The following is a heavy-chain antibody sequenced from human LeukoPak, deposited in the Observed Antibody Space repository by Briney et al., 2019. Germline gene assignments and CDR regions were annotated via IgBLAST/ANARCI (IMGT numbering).Heavy chain of an antibody. Sequence: PGGSLRLSCAASGFTFSSYAMSWVRQAPGKGLEWVSAISGSGGSTYYADSVKGRFTISRDNSKNTLYLQMNSLRAEDTAVYYCAKDWGLLWFGELSAFDYWGQGTLVTVSS. J-gene: IGHJ4*02. CDR1: GFTFSSYA. CDR3: AKDWGLLWFGELSAFDY. CDR2: ISGSGGST. V-gene: IGHV3-23*01. D-gene: IGHD3-10*01.